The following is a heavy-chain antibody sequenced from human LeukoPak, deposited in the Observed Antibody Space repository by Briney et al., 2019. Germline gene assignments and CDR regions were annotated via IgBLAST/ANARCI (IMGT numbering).Heavy chain of an antibody. D-gene: IGHD6-13*01. V-gene: IGHV3-53*01. CDR3: ARDKGSSWSDAFDI. CDR1: GFTVSSNY. J-gene: IGHJ3*02. CDR2: ISIPGSI. Sequence: GESLRLSCAASGFTVSSNYMTWVRQAPGKGLEWVSVISIPGSITYADTVKGRFTTSRDNSKNTLYLQMNSLRADDTAVYYCARDKGSSWSDAFDIWGQGTMVTVSS.